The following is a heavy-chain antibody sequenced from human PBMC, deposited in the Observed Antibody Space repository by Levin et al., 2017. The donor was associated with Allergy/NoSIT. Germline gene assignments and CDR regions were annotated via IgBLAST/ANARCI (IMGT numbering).Heavy chain of an antibody. D-gene: IGHD3-10*01. CDR3: AKDGQGRGSFDC. V-gene: IGHV3-30*18. J-gene: IGHJ4*02. CDR2: ISYDGSNK. Sequence: PGGSLRLSCADSGFTFSSYDMHWVRQAPGKGLEWVALISYDGSNKFYLESVKGRFTISRDNSKNTLYLQMNSLRVEDTAVYYCAKDGQGRGSFDCWGQGTLVTVSS. CDR1: GFTFSSYD.